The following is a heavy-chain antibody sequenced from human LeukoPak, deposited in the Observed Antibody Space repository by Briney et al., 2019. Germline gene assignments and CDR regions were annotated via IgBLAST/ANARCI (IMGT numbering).Heavy chain of an antibody. CDR1: GLIFSNYD. D-gene: IGHD3-10*01. Sequence: GRSLRLSCAASGLIFSNYDMHWVRQAPGKGLEWVAVISYDGSNTYYADSVKGRFTISRDNSKNTLYLQMNSLRPEDTAVYYCAKDFLARGGPLDYWGQGTLVTVSS. V-gene: IGHV3-30*18. J-gene: IGHJ4*02. CDR3: AKDFLARGGPLDY. CDR2: ISYDGSNT.